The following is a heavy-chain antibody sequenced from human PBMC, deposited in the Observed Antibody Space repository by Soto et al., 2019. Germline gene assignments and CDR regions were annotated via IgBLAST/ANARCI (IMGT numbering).Heavy chain of an antibody. V-gene: IGHV1-2*05. CDR2: IKPDSGGT. Sequence: APVEVSCKASGSHFTGSYIHWVRQAPGHGLEWMGGIKPDSGGTDYAEKFQGRVTMTRDTPINTAYMELSRLRHDDTVVYYRARLKGLFEGRDQIWEAHYNYGVDVWGQGTTVTVSS. D-gene: IGHD2-21*02. J-gene: IGHJ6*02. CDR3: ARLKGLFEGRDQIWEAHYNYGVDV. CDR1: GSHFTGSY.